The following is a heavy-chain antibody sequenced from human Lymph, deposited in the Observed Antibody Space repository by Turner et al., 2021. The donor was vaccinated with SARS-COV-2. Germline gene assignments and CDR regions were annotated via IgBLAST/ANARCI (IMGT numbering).Heavy chain of an antibody. V-gene: IGHV1-8*01. D-gene: IGHD6-25*01. Sequence: QVQLVQSGAEVKKPGASVKVSCKASGYTFTSYDINWVRQATGQGLELRGWMNPNSGYTGYAQKFQGRVTMTRNTSISTAYMELNSLTSDDTAVYYCAKGDGYPPHGLLDPWGQGTLVTVSS. CDR3: AKGDGYPPHGLLDP. CDR2: MNPNSGYT. J-gene: IGHJ5*02. CDR1: GYTFTSYD.